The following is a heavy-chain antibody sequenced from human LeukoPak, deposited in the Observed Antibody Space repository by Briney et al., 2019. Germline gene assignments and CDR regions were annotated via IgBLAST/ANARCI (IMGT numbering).Heavy chain of an antibody. CDR2: ISGSGGST. Sequence: GGSLRLSCAASGFTFSSYAMSWVRQAPGKGPEWVSAISGSGGSTYYADSVKGRFTISRDNAKNSLYLQMNSLRAEDTALYYCAKDFFFSYYYDSSGYYGLFDYWGQGTLVTVSS. CDR3: AKDFFFSYYYDSSGYYGLFDY. CDR1: GFTFSSYA. V-gene: IGHV3-23*01. D-gene: IGHD3-22*01. J-gene: IGHJ4*02.